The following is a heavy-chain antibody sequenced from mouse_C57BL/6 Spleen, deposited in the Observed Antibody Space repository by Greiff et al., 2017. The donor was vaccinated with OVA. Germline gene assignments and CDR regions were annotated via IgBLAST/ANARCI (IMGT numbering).Heavy chain of an antibody. CDR3: ARGGNYYGSSFDY. CDR1: GYAFSSSW. J-gene: IGHJ2*01. V-gene: IGHV1-82*01. Sequence: QVQLKESGPELVKPGASVKISCKASGYAFSSSWMNWVKQRPGKGLEWIGRIYPGDGDTNYNGKFKGKATLTADKSSSTAYMQLSSLTSEDSAVYFCARGGNYYGSSFDYWGQGTTLTVSS. D-gene: IGHD1-1*01. CDR2: IYPGDGDT.